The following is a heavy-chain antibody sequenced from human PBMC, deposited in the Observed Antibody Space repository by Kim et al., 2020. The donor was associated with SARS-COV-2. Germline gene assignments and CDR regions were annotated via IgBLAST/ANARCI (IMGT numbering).Heavy chain of an antibody. Sequence: DSLKCRFTLSRDNAKNSLDLQMNSLRAEATAVYYCASAHRPAAAVFFDYWGQGTLVTVSS. J-gene: IGHJ4*02. V-gene: IGHV3-11*01. CDR3: ASAHRPAAAVFFDY. D-gene: IGHD6-13*01.